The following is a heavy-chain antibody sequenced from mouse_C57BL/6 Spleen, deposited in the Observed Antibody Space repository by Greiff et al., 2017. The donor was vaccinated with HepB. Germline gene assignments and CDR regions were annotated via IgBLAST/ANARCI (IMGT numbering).Heavy chain of an antibody. D-gene: IGHD1-1*01. CDR1: GYTFTRYW. CDR2: INPSNGGT. V-gene: IGHV1-53*01. CDR3: ARKDYGSSYDAMDY. J-gene: IGHJ4*01. Sequence: QVQLQHPGTELVKPGASVKLSCKASGYTFTRYWMHWVKQRPGQGLEWLGNINPSNGGTNYNEKFMSKATLSVDKSSSTAYMQLSSLTSEDSAVYYCARKDYGSSYDAMDYWGQGTSVTVSS.